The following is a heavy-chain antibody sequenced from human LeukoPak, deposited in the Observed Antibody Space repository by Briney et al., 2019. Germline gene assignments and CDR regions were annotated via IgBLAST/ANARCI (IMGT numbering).Heavy chain of an antibody. V-gene: IGHV4-4*07. D-gene: IGHD6-13*01. CDR1: GGSISSYY. Sequence: SETLSLTCTVSGGSISSYYWSWIRQPAGKGLEWIGRIYSTGSTNYNPSLKSRVTMSVDTSKNQFSLKLSSVTAADTAVYYCARLGGGLSAAGTGWFDPWGQGTLVTVSS. CDR2: IYSTGST. J-gene: IGHJ5*02. CDR3: ARLGGGLSAAGTGWFDP.